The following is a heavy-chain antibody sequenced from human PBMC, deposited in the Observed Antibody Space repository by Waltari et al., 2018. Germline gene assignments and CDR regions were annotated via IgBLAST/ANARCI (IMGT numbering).Heavy chain of an antibody. J-gene: IGHJ4*02. CDR3: TRDSRIAAAGVYYFDY. CDR2: IRSKTYGGTT. V-gene: IGHV3-49*03. D-gene: IGHD6-13*01. Sequence: EVQLVESGGGLVQPGRSLRLSCTSSGFTCGDCAISWFRQDPGKVLEWVGFIRSKTYGGTTEFYESVKGRFTISRDDSKSIAYLQMNSLKTEDTAVYYCTRDSRIAAAGVYYFDYWGQGTLVTVSS. CDR1: GFTCGDCA.